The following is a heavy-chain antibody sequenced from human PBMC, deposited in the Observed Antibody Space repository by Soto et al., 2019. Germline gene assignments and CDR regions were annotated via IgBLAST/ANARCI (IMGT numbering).Heavy chain of an antibody. CDR3: ARPRSSYGRSYFDY. J-gene: IGHJ4*02. CDR2: INHSGST. V-gene: IGHV4-34*01. Sequence: QVQLQQWGAGLLKPSETLSLTCAVYGGSFSGYYWSWIRQPPGKGLEWIGEINHSGSTNYNPSLKSRVTISVDTSKTQFSLKLSSVTAADTAVYYCARPRSSYGRSYFDYWGQGTLVTVSS. D-gene: IGHD3-10*01. CDR1: GGSFSGYY.